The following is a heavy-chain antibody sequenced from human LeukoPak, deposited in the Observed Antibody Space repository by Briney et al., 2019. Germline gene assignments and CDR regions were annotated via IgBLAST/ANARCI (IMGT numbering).Heavy chain of an antibody. V-gene: IGHV3-11*04. CDR1: GFTFSDYY. D-gene: IGHD1-26*01. J-gene: IGHJ4*02. Sequence: PGGSLRLSCAASGFTFSDYYMSWIRQAPGKGLEWVSYISNSGSTIYYADSVKGRFTISRDNAKNSLYLQMNSLRAEDTAVYYCARDGRVGATELSGPDYWGQGTLVTVSS. CDR3: ARDGRVGATELSGPDY. CDR2: ISNSGSTI.